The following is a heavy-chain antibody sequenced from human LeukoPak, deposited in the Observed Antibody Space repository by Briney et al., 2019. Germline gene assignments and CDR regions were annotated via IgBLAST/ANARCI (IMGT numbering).Heavy chain of an antibody. CDR3: AKDLVRDGYNFAYFDY. CDR1: GGSISSYY. CDR2: IYYSGTT. Sequence: SETLSLTCTVSGGSISSYYWSWIRQPPGKGLEWIGYIYYSGTTNYNPSLKSRVTISVDTSKNQFSLKLSSVTAADTAVYYCAKDLVRDGYNFAYFDYWGQGTLVTVSS. D-gene: IGHD5-24*01. V-gene: IGHV4-59*01. J-gene: IGHJ4*02.